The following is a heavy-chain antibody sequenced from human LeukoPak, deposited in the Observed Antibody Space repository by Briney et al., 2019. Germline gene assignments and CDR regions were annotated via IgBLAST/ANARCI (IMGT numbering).Heavy chain of an antibody. D-gene: IGHD3-10*01. J-gene: IGHJ6*02. Sequence: GGSLRLSCAASGFTFSSYAMSWVRQAPGKGLEWVSAISGSGGSTYYADSVKGRFTISRDNSKNTLYLQMNSLRAEDTAVYYCARANSSGARYYYYGMDVWGQGATVTVSS. CDR2: ISGSGGST. CDR1: GFTFSSYA. V-gene: IGHV3-23*01. CDR3: ARANSSGARYYYYGMDV.